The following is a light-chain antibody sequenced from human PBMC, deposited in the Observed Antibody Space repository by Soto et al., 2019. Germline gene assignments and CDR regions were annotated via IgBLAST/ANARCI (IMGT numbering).Light chain of an antibody. CDR3: SSYTSSSTLVYV. V-gene: IGLV2-14*01. J-gene: IGLJ1*01. Sequence: QSVLTQPASVSGSPRQSITISCTGTSSDVGGYNYVSWYQQHPGKAPKLMIYDVSNRPSGVSNRFSGSKSGNTASLTISGLQAEDEADYYCSSYTSSSTLVYVFGTGTKVTVL. CDR1: SSDVGGYNY. CDR2: DVS.